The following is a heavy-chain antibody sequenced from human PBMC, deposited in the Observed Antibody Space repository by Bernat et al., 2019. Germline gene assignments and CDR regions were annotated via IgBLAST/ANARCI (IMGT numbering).Heavy chain of an antibody. D-gene: IGHD3-9*01. CDR3: ARDVGSFEGSIWRDY. J-gene: IGHJ4*02. CDR1: GFTVSSNY. Sequence: EVQLVESGGGLIQPGGSLRLSCAASGFTVSSNYMSWVRQAPGMGLEWFSVIYSGGTTYYADAVKGRFTISRDNSKNTKYLQMNSLRAENTTVYYSARDVGSFEGSIWRDYWGKGILVTVS. V-gene: IGHV3-53*01. CDR2: IYSGGTT.